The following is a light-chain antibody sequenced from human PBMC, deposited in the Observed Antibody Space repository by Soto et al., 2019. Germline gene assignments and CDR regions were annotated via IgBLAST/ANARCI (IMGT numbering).Light chain of an antibody. J-gene: IGLJ2*01. V-gene: IGLV2-8*01. CDR3: SSYAGGNNLV. CDR1: SNDVGGYNY. Sequence: QSALTQPPSASGSPGQSVTISCTGGSNDVGGYNYVSWYQQHPGKAPKLMIYEVSQRPSGVPDRFSGSKSGNTASLTVSGLQAEDEADYYCSSYAGGNNLVFGGGTKVTVL. CDR2: EVS.